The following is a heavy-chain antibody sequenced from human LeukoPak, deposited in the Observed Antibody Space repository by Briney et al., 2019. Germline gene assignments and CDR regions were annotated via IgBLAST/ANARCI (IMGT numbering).Heavy chain of an antibody. CDR2: IYYSGST. V-gene: IGHV4-39*07. D-gene: IGHD4-23*01. Sequence: SETLSLTCTVSGGSISSSSYYWGWIRQPPGKGLEWIGSIYYSGSTYYNPSLKSRVTISVDTSKNQFSLKLSSVTAADTAVYYCARYGGNSGFDYWGQGTLVTVSS. CDR3: ARYGGNSGFDY. J-gene: IGHJ4*02. CDR1: GGSISSSSYY.